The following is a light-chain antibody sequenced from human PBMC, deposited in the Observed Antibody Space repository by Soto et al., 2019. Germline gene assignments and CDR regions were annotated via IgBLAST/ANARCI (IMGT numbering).Light chain of an antibody. CDR1: SSDIGAHDL. CDR2: DVS. Sequence: QSVLTQPASVSGSPGQSITISCTGTSSDIGAHDLVSWYQQHPGKAPKFMIYDVSKRPSGVSNRFSGSKSGNTASLTISGRQAEDEAHYYCCSYAGSSTVVFGGGTKLTVL. CDR3: CSYAGSSTVV. V-gene: IGLV2-23*02. J-gene: IGLJ2*01.